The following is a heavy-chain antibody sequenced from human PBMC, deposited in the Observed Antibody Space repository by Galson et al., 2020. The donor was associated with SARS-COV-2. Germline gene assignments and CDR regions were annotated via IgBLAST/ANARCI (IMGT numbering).Heavy chain of an antibody. D-gene: IGHD4-17*01. CDR3: ARGAYGDYVTNYYYYGMDV. V-gene: IGHV3-33*01. CDR2: IWYDGSNK. J-gene: IGHJ6*02. CDR1: GFTFSSYG. Sequence: QLGESLKISCAASGFTFSSYGMHWVRQAPGKGLEWVAVIWYDGSNKYYADSVKGRFTISRDNSKNTLYLQMNSLRAEDTAVYYCARGAYGDYVTNYYYYGMDVWGQGTTVTVSS.